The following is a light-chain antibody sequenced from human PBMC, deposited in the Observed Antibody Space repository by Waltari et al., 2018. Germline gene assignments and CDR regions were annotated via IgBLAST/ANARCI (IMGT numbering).Light chain of an antibody. CDR3: AAWDDSLNGWV. CDR2: TNN. CDR1: SSNIGTNT. V-gene: IGLV1-44*01. J-gene: IGLJ3*02. Sequence: QSVLTQPPSASGTPGQRVTISCSGSSSNIGTNTVTWYQQFPATAPKLLIPTNNHRPPGVPGRFSGSKSGTSGSLAISGLQSEDEADYYGAAWDDSLNGWVFGGGTELTVL.